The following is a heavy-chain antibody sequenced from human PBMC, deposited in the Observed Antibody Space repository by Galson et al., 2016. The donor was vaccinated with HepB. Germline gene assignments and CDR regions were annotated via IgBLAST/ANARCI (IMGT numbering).Heavy chain of an antibody. CDR1: GFSVIYNS. CDR2: IYPGGGT. CDR3: ARDPPGSTMGDAFDI. D-gene: IGHD3-10*01. J-gene: IGHJ3*02. Sequence: SLRLSCAVSGFSVIYNSMNWVRQAPGKGLEWVSVIYPGGGTKYADSVKDRCTLSTDNSKNTLYIQMNSLRAEDTAVYFCARDPPGSTMGDAFDIWGKGTMVTVSA. V-gene: IGHV3-66*01.